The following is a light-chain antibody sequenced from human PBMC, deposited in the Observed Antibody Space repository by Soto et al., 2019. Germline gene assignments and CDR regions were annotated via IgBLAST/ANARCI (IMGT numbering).Light chain of an antibody. CDR1: QSVSSN. CDR2: GAS. Sequence: EIVMTQSPATLSVSPGERATLSCRASQSVSSNLAWYQQKPGQAPRLLIYGASTRATGFPARFSGSGSGTEFTLTISSLQSEEFEVYYCQQYNNWPYTFGQGTKLEI. V-gene: IGKV3-15*01. CDR3: QQYNNWPYT. J-gene: IGKJ2*01.